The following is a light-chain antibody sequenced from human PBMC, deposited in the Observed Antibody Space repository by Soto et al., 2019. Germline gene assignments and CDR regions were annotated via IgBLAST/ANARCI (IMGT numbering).Light chain of an antibody. J-gene: IGKJ2*01. V-gene: IGKV3-20*01. CDR2: GAS. CDR1: QSLTSSY. CDR3: QHYESSPPSYT. Sequence: EIVLTQSPGTLSLSPGERVTLSCRASQSLTSSYLAWYQQKPGQAPRLLIYGASSRATGIPDRFSGSGSGTDFTLTISRLEPEDFAVYYCQHYESSPPSYTLGQGTKLEIK.